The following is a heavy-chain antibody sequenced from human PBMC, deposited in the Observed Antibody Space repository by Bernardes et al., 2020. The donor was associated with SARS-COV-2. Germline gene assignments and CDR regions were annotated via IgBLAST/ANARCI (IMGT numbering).Heavy chain of an antibody. CDR2: SSFTGST. CDR3: ARDSSATRHYI. D-gene: IGHD2-15*01. CDR1: GASIDRYY. J-gene: IGHJ4*02. V-gene: IGHV4-59*01. Sequence: SETLSLTCTVSGASIDRYYWTWIRQTPGRGLEWIGYSSFTGSTDYNPSLKSRVSISVDTSKKQSSLTLTSVSAADTAVYYCARDSSATRHYIWGQGTPVTVSS.